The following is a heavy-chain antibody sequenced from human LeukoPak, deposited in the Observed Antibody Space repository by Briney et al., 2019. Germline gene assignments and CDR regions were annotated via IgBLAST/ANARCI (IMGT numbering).Heavy chain of an antibody. V-gene: IGHV1-18*01. CDR3: ARAIWGSYRQRYYFDY. CDR2: ISAYNGNT. CDR1: GYTFTSYG. D-gene: IGHD3-16*02. Sequence: ASVKVSCKASGYTFTSYGISWVRQAPGRGLEWMGWISAYNGNTNYAQKLQGRVTMTTDTSTSTAYMELRSLRSDDTAVYYCARAIWGSYRQRYYFDYWGQGTLVTVSS. J-gene: IGHJ4*02.